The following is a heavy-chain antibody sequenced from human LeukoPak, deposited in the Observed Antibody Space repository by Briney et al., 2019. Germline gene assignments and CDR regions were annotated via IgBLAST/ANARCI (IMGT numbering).Heavy chain of an antibody. CDR3: ARDSPRYNWNDVEAFDI. Sequence: SGTLSLTCAVSGGSISSSYWWSWVRQPPGKGLEWIGEIYHSGSTNYNPSLKSRVTISVDTSKNQFSLKLSSVTAADTAVYYCARDSPRYNWNDVEAFDIWGQGTMVTVSS. CDR2: IYHSGST. V-gene: IGHV4-4*02. D-gene: IGHD1-20*01. CDR1: GGSISSSYW. J-gene: IGHJ3*02.